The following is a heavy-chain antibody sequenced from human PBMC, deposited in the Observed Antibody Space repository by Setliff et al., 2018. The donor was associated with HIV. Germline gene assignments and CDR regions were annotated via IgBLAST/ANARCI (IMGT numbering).Heavy chain of an antibody. CDR1: GGSISGSSYY. CDR2: IFHAGST. Sequence: PSETLSLTCTVSGGSISGSSYYWGWIRQSPEKGLEWIGSIFHAGSTYYNPSLKSRVTLSVDTSENQYSLKLTSVTAADTAVYYCARDQPQDYDSLTGYYTGRYFDYWGRGTLVTVSS. CDR3: ARDQPQDYDSLTGYYTGRYFDY. J-gene: IGHJ4*02. D-gene: IGHD3-9*01. V-gene: IGHV4-39*07.